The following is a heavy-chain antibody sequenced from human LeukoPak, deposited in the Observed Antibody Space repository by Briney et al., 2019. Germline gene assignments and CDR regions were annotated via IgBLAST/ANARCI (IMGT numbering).Heavy chain of an antibody. V-gene: IGHV4-39*07. CDR1: SGSISSSSHY. D-gene: IGHD5-12*01. CDR3: ARDETYSGYDW. Sequence: SETLSLTCTVSSGSISSSSHYWGWIRQPPGKGLEWIGSIYYSGSTYYNPSLKSRVTISVDTSKNQFSLKLSSVTAADTAVYYCARDETYSGYDWWGQGTLVTVSS. J-gene: IGHJ4*02. CDR2: IYYSGST.